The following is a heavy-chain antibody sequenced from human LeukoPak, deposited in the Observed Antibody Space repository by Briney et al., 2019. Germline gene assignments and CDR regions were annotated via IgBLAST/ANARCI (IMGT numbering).Heavy chain of an antibody. J-gene: IGHJ4*02. Sequence: PGGSLRLSCAASGFTFSSYAMSWVRQAPGKGLELVSAISGSGGSTYYADSVKGRFTISRDNSKNTLYLQMNSLRAEDTAVYYCAKDPTRPIAVAGTFDYWGQGTLVTVSS. D-gene: IGHD6-19*01. V-gene: IGHV3-23*01. CDR1: GFTFSSYA. CDR3: AKDPTRPIAVAGTFDY. CDR2: ISGSGGST.